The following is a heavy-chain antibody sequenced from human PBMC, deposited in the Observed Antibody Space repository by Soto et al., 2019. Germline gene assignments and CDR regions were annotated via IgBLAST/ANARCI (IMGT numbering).Heavy chain of an antibody. CDR2: ISSSGRTI. CDR3: ARGYNSGLDV. V-gene: IGHV3-48*03. D-gene: IGHD6-19*01. J-gene: IGHJ6*02. Sequence: GSLILSFAASGFTFSDYEMDLVRQAPGKGLEWVSYISSSGRTIYYADSVKGRFTITRDNAKNSLNLQMNSLRAEDTAVYYCARGYNSGLDVWGQGTAVTVSS. CDR1: GFTFSDYE.